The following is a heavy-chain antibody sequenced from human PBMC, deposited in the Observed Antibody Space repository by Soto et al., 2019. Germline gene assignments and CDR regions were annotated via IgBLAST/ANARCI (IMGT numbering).Heavy chain of an antibody. J-gene: IGHJ4*02. CDR2: IFYTGST. Sequence: SATLSLTFTFSGVSNTSRIDDWSWVRQSPGKGLEWIGYIFYTGSTYYHPSLKSRVNISMDTSKNQSSLRLSSVTAADTAVYYCARDRFSSNWRPGILVTASS. CDR3: ARDRFSSN. D-gene: IGHD6-13*01. CDR1: GVSNTSRIDD. V-gene: IGHV4-30-4*01.